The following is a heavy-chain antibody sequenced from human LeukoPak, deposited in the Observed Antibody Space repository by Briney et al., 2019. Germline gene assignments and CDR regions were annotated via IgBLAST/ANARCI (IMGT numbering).Heavy chain of an antibody. V-gene: IGHV4-4*07. CDR2: IYSSGST. Sequence: SETLSLTCTVSGGSISGYYWSWIRQPAGKGLEWIGRIYSSGSTNYSPSLKSRVTISVDKSKNQFSLKLSSVTAADTAVYHCARGWNSWYYFDYWGQGTLVTVSS. J-gene: IGHJ4*02. D-gene: IGHD6-13*01. CDR3: ARGWNSWYYFDY. CDR1: GGSISGYY.